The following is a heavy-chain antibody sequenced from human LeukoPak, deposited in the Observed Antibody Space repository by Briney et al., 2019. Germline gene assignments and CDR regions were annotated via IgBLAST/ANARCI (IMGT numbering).Heavy chain of an antibody. CDR3: ARDNDNYVWGSPSSY. J-gene: IGHJ4*02. CDR1: GFTFSSYS. Sequence: NPGGSLRLSCAASGFTFSSYSMNWVRQAPGKGLEWVSSISSSSSYIYYADSVKGRFTISRDNAKNSLYLQMNSLRAEDTALYYCARDNDNYVWGSPSSYWGQGTLVTVSS. CDR2: ISSSSSYI. D-gene: IGHD3-16*01. V-gene: IGHV3-21*04.